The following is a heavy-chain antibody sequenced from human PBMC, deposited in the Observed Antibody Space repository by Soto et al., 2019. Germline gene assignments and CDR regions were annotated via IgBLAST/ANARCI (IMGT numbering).Heavy chain of an antibody. CDR3: ARKAGGGNYYSLEF. CDR2: IIPILTTA. V-gene: IGHV1-69*01. D-gene: IGHD2-15*01. J-gene: IGHJ4*02. Sequence: QVQVVQSGAEVKQPGSSVKVSCKVSGDSFRSYAISWVRQAPGQGLEWMGGIIPILTTAKYAQKFQDRVTITADEYTRTAYMEMYSLTSEDTAVYYCARKAGGGNYYSLEFWGQGTLVTVSS. CDR1: GDSFRSYA.